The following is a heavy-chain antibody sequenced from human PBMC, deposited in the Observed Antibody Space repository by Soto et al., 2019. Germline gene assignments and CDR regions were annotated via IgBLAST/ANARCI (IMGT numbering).Heavy chain of an antibody. CDR1: GFTFSSYA. D-gene: IGHD5-18*01. J-gene: IGHJ4*02. Sequence: QVQLVESGGGVVQPGRSLGLSCAASGFTFSSYAMHWVRQAPGKGLGWVAVISYDGSNKYYPDSVKGRFTISRDNSKNPLYLQMNSLRAEDTAVYYCARLTMATFDDYWGQGTLVTVSS. CDR3: ARLTMATFDDY. CDR2: ISYDGSNK. V-gene: IGHV3-30-3*01.